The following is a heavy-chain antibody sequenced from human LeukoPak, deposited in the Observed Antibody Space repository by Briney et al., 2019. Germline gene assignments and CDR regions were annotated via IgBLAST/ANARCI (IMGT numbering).Heavy chain of an antibody. J-gene: IGHJ3*02. D-gene: IGHD3-22*01. V-gene: IGHV3-30-3*01. Sequence: PGRSLRLSCAASGFTFSSYAMHWVHQAPGKGLEWVAVISYDGSNKYYADSVKGRFTISRDNSKNTLYLQMNSLRAEDTAVYYCARDRAYYYDSSGYPGAFDIWGQGTMVTVSS. CDR2: ISYDGSNK. CDR1: GFTFSSYA. CDR3: ARDRAYYYDSSGYPGAFDI.